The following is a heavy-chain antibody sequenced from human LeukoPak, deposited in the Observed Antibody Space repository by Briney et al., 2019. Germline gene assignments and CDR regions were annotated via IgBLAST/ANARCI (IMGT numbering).Heavy chain of an antibody. D-gene: IGHD6-13*01. CDR3: ARVVAAAGTGY. J-gene: IGHJ4*02. CDR1: GFTFSSYW. V-gene: IGHV3-7*01. Sequence: GGYLRLSCAASGFTFSSYWMSWVRQAPGKGLEWVANIKQDGGEKYYVDSVKGRLTISRDNAKNSLYLQMNSLRAEDTAVYYCARVVAAAGTGYWGQGTLVTVSS. CDR2: IKQDGGEK.